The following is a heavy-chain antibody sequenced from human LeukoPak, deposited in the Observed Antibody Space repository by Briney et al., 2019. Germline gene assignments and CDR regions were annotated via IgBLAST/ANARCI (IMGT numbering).Heavy chain of an antibody. V-gene: IGHV3-74*01. Sequence: GGSLRLSCAVSGFTFRTYWMHWVRQVPGEGLVWVSRINEDGSITNYADSVKGRFSISRDNAKNTLYLQMNSMRAEDTAVYYCGRDLGGRSGYWGQGTLVTVSS. CDR1: GFTFRTYW. CDR2: INEDGSIT. CDR3: GRDLGGRSGY. D-gene: IGHD1-26*01. J-gene: IGHJ4*02.